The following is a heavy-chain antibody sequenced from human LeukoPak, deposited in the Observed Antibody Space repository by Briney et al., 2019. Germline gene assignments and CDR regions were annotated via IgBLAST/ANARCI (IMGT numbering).Heavy chain of an antibody. V-gene: IGHV3-23*01. Sequence: PGGSLRLSRAASGFTFTTYGMSWVRQAPGKGLEWVSVISDSGRTTFYVDSVKGRFTISRDNSKNTLYLQMNSLRAEDTAVYYCAKDYSTIFGVATTWGQGTMVIVSS. CDR3: AKDYSTIFGVATT. CDR2: ISDSGRTT. CDR1: GFTFTTYG. J-gene: IGHJ3*01. D-gene: IGHD3-3*01.